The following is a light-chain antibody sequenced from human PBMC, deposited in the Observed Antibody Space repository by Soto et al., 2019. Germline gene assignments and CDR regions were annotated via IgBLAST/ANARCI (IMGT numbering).Light chain of an antibody. CDR3: ATWDDDLNAAV. J-gene: IGLJ7*01. CDR2: TND. CDR1: SSNIAGNT. Sequence: QAVVTQPPSLSGTPGQRVTISCSGSSSNIAGNTVHWYQHLPGTAPKLLIYTNDQRPSGVPGRFSASTSGTSASLAISGLQSDDEADYYCATWDDDLNAAVFGGGTQLTVL. V-gene: IGLV1-44*01.